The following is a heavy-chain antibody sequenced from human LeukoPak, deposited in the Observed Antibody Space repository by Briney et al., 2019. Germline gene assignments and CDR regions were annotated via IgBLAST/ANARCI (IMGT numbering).Heavy chain of an antibody. CDR1: GFTFSSYE. Sequence: GGSLRLSCAASGFTFSSYEMNWVRQAPGKGLEWVSYISSSGSTIYYADSVKGRFTISRDNSKNALNLQMNSLRAEDTAVYYCAKGHTTGWLKDAFHIWGQGTMVTVSS. CDR2: ISSSGSTI. D-gene: IGHD6-19*01. V-gene: IGHV3-48*03. CDR3: AKGHTTGWLKDAFHI. J-gene: IGHJ3*02.